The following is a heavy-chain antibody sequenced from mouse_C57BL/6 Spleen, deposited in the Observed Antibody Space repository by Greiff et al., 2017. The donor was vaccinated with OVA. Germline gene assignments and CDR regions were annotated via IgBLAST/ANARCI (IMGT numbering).Heavy chain of an antibody. D-gene: IGHD1-1*01. Sequence: VQLQQSGAELVRPGASVTLSCKASGYTFTDYEMHWVKQTPVHGLEWIGAIDPGTGGTAYNQKFKGKAILTADKSSSTAYMELSSLTSEDSAVYYCTKRGDSGSSYYSYFDVWGTGTTVTVSS. CDR1: GYTFTDYE. J-gene: IGHJ1*03. V-gene: IGHV1-15*01. CDR3: TKRGDSGSSYYSYFDV. CDR2: IDPGTGGT.